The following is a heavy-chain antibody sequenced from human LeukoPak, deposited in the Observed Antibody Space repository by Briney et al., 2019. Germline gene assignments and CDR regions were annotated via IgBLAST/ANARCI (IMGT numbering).Heavy chain of an antibody. V-gene: IGHV3-21*01. Sequence: GGSLRLSCAAADSSFNGYTLSWVRQAPGKGLEWIASISSSSEVTSHADSVKGRFTISRDTAKNSVFLQLNSVRAEDTAVYYFAREKTPLKRVGAFLKPEYYSYTDVWGEGTTGAVSS. CDR3: AREKTPLKRVGAFLKPEYYSYTDV. J-gene: IGHJ6*03. D-gene: IGHD2/OR15-2a*01. CDR2: ISSSSEVT. CDR1: DSSFNGYT.